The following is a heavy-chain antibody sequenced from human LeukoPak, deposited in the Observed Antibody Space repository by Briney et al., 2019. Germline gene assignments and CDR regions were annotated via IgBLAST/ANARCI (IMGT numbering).Heavy chain of an antibody. CDR1: GGSFSGYY. V-gene: IGHV4-34*01. CDR3: ARNLHPSFDY. CDR2: INHSGST. Sequence: SETLSLTCAAYGGSFSGYYWSWIRQPPGKGLEWIGEINHSGSTNYNPSLKSRVTISVDTSKNQFSLKLSSVTPEDTAVYYCARNLHPSFDYWGQGTLVTVSS. J-gene: IGHJ4*02.